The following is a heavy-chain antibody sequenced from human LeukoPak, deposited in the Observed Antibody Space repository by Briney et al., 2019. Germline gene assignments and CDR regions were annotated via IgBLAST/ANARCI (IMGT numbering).Heavy chain of an antibody. Sequence: SETLSLTCTVSGGSISSSSYYWGWIRQPPGKGLEWIGSIYYSGSTYYNPSLKSRVTISVDTSKNQFSLKLSSVTAADTAVYYCARDPFGLSLDYWGQGTLVTVSS. CDR1: GGSISSSSYY. J-gene: IGHJ4*02. D-gene: IGHD2/OR15-2a*01. CDR3: ARDPFGLSLDY. CDR2: IYYSGST. V-gene: IGHV4-39*07.